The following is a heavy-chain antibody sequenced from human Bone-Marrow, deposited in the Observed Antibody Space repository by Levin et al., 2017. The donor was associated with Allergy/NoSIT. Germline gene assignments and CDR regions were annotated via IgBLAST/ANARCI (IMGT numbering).Heavy chain of an antibody. D-gene: IGHD1-14*01. CDR3: AKHDSTPPDWFDP. CDR2: ISGSGGTT. V-gene: IGHV3-23*01. J-gene: IGHJ5*02. CDR1: GFTFSTYA. Sequence: AGESLKISCAASGFTFSTYALSWVRQAPGTGLEWVSAISGSGGTTYYADSVKGRFTISRDNSKNTLYLQMNSLRAEDTAVYYCAKHDSTPPDWFDPWGQGTLVTVSS.